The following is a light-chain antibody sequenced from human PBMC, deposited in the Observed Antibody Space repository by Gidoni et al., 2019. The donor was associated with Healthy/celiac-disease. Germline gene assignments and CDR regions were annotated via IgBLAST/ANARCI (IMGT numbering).Light chain of an antibody. CDR1: PSVSSY. V-gene: IGKV3-11*01. Sequence: ELVSTQSPATLSLSPGERATLSCSASPSVSSYLAWYQQNPGKAPRRLIYDASTRATGIPARFSGSGSGTDFTLTISSLEPEDFAVYYCQQRSNWPLTFXGXTKVEIK. CDR2: DAS. CDR3: QQRSNWPLT. J-gene: IGKJ4*01.